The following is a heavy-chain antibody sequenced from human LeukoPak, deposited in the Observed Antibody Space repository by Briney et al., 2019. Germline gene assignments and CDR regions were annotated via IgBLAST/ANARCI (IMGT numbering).Heavy chain of an antibody. D-gene: IGHD6-19*01. J-gene: IGHJ4*02. CDR2: ISAYNGNT. CDR3: ARDRARSGRYSSGSYPGGY. V-gene: IGHV1-18*01. Sequence: ASVKVSCKASGYTFTSYGISWVRQAPGQGLEWMGWISAYNGNTNYAQKLQGRVTMTTDTSTSTAYMELRSLRSDDTAVYYCARDRARSGRYSSGSYPGGYWGQGTLVTVSS. CDR1: GYTFTSYG.